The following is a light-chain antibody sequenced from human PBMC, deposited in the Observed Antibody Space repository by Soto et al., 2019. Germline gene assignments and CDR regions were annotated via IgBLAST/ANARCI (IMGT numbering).Light chain of an antibody. J-gene: IGKJ4*01. V-gene: IGKV3-11*01. Sequence: EIVLTQSPATLSLSPGERATLSCRASQSVSSYLAWYQQKPGQAPRLLIYDASNRATGIPARFSGSGSGTDFTLPISSLEPGDFAVYYCQQRSDWPSTFGGGTKVQIK. CDR1: QSVSSY. CDR3: QQRSDWPST. CDR2: DAS.